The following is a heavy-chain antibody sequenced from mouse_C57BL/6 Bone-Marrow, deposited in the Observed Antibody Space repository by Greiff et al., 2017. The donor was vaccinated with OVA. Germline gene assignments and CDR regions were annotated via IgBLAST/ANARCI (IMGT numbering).Heavy chain of an antibody. V-gene: IGHV1-22*01. CDR3: ARRDGYDYTWFAY. J-gene: IGHJ3*01. D-gene: IGHD2-4*01. CDR1: GYTFTDYN. Sequence: EVQLKESGPELVKPGASVKMSCKASGYTFTDYNMHWVKQSHGKSLEWIGYINPNNGGTSYNQKFKGKATLTVNKSSSTAYMELRSLTSEDSAVYYCARRDGYDYTWFAYWGQGTLVTVSA. CDR2: INPNNGGT.